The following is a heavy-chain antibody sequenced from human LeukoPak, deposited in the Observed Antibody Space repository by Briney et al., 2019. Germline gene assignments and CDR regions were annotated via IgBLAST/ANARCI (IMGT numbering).Heavy chain of an antibody. J-gene: IGHJ4*02. CDR2: INHSVST. CDR3: ARAVWYYYDSSGYPPPLYYFDY. V-gene: IGHV4-34*01. CDR1: GGFLSGYY. Sequence: SETLSLTCAVYGGFLSGYYWSWVRQPPGRGLEWIGEINHSVSTNYNTSLKSRVTISVDTSKNQFSLKLSSVTAAETAVYYCARAVWYYYDSSGYPPPLYYFDYWGQGTLVTVSS. D-gene: IGHD3-22*01.